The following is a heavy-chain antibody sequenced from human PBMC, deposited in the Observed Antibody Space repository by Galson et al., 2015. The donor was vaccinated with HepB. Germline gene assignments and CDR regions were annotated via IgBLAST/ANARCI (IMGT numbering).Heavy chain of an antibody. CDR1: GFTLSNYG. Sequence: LRLSCAASGFTLSNYGIHWVRQAPGRGLEWVSMISFDGSATHFADSVKGRFTVSRDNSKNTFYLQMNNLRNDDTAVYYCARDWGGSGWYNWFDPWGQGTLVTVSS. V-gene: IGHV3-30*03. J-gene: IGHJ5*02. D-gene: IGHD6-19*01. CDR3: ARDWGGSGWYNWFDP. CDR2: ISFDGSAT.